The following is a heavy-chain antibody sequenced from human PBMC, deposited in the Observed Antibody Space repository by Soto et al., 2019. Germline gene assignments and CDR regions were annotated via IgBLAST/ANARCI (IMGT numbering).Heavy chain of an antibody. CDR3: AGEPKGGAYDMDV. CDR1: GLTFSTYD. V-gene: IGHV3-33*01. Sequence: QVHLVESGGGVVQPGTSLRLSCAASGLTFSTYDMHWVRQAPGKGLEWVALIWSDGSRTFYADSVKGRFTISRDNSKNTLYLQMHSLRAEDTAVYYCAGEPKGGAYDMDVWGHWTTVTVSS. D-gene: IGHD1-26*01. CDR2: IWSDGSRT. J-gene: IGHJ6*02.